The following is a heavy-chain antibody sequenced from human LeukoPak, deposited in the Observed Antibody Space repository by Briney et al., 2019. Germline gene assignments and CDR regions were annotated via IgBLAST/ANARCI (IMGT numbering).Heavy chain of an antibody. CDR2: IYYSGST. CDR3: ARASGSYFSYYYYGMDV. CDR1: GGSISSSSYY. D-gene: IGHD1-26*01. J-gene: IGHJ6*02. V-gene: IGHV4-39*07. Sequence: PSETLSLTCTVSGGSISSSSYYWGWIRQPPGKGLEWIGSIYYSGSTYYNPSLKSRVTISVDTSKNQFSLKLSSVTAADTAVYYCARASGSYFSYYYYGMDVWGQGTTVPVSS.